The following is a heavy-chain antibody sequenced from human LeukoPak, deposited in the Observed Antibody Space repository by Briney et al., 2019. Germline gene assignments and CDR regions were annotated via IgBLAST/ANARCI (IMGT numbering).Heavy chain of an antibody. CDR3: ASGRGIAAAGKVSGWFDP. D-gene: IGHD6-13*01. Sequence: PETLSLTCTVSGDSISTYYWSWIRQPPGKGLEWIGYMYYSGSTNYNPSLKSRVTISLDTPKNQFSLRLNSVTAADTAVYYCASGRGIAAAGKVSGWFDPWGQGTLVTVSS. J-gene: IGHJ5*02. CDR2: MYYSGST. CDR1: GDSISTYY. V-gene: IGHV4-59*01.